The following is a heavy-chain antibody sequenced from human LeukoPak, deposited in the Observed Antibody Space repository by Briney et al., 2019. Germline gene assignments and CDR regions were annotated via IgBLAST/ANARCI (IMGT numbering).Heavy chain of an antibody. V-gene: IGHV4-34*01. D-gene: IGHD6-13*01. CDR1: GGSFSGYY. CDR3: ANQAIIAAAGGALDY. J-gene: IGHJ4*02. Sequence: SETLSLTCAVYGGSFSGYYWSWIRQPPGKGLEWIGEINHSGSTNYNPSLKSRVTISVDTSKNQFSLKLSSVTAADTAVYYCANQAIIAAAGGALDYWGQGTLVTVSS. CDR2: INHSGST.